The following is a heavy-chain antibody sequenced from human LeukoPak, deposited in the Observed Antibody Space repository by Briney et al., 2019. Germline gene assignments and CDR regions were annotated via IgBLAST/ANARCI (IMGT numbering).Heavy chain of an antibody. Sequence: GGSLRLSCAASGFTFSNYAMSWVRQAPGKGLEWVSSISGSGGSTHYADSVKGRFTISRDNSKNTLYLQMNSLRAEDTAVYYCARASDPWLQLTWGQGTLVTVSS. CDR2: ISGSGGST. D-gene: IGHD5-24*01. J-gene: IGHJ5*02. V-gene: IGHV3-23*01. CDR3: ARASDPWLQLT. CDR1: GFTFSNYA.